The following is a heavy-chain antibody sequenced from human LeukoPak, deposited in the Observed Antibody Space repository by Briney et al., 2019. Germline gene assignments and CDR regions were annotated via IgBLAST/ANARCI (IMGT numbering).Heavy chain of an antibody. V-gene: IGHV1-46*01. Sequence: ASVKVSCKTSGYTFTQFAINWMRQAPGQGLEWMGIINPTGTATRFAQNFQGRVTLTRDTSTSTDYMEVRSLRSDDTAVYYCARDFSGSWTWDYWGQGTLVTVSS. D-gene: IGHD5-12*01. J-gene: IGHJ4*02. CDR2: INPTGTAT. CDR1: GYTFTQFA. CDR3: ARDFSGSWTWDY.